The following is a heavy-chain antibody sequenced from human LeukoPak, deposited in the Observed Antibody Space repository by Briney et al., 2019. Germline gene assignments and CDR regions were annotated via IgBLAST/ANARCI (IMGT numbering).Heavy chain of an antibody. V-gene: IGHV4-30-2*01. CDR1: GGSISSGGYS. J-gene: IGHJ5*02. D-gene: IGHD2-2*02. Sequence: SQTLSLTCAVSGGSISSGGYSWSWIRPPPGKGLEWIGYIYHSGSTYYNPSLKSRVTISVDRSKNQFSLKLSSVTAADTAVYYCAGTDIVVVPAAIPHWFDPWGQGTLVTVSS. CDR2: IYHSGST. CDR3: AGTDIVVVPAAIPHWFDP.